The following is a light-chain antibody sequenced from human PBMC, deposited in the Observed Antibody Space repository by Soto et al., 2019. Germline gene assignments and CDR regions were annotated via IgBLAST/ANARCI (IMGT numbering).Light chain of an antibody. V-gene: IGKV3-15*01. Sequence: EVVMTQSPASLSVCPWERASLSCRASQSVSNKLPWYQHKPGQAPRLLISGSSTRATDIPARFSGSGSGTEFTITITSLQSEDFAIYYCHQYNNGPPWTFGQGTKVDIK. CDR1: QSVSNK. CDR3: HQYNNGPPWT. J-gene: IGKJ1*01. CDR2: GSS.